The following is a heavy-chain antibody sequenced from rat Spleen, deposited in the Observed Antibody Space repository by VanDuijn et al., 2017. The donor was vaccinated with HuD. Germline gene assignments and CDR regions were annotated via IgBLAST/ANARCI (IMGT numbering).Heavy chain of an antibody. CDR2: ISYDGGST. V-gene: IGHV5-29*01. J-gene: IGHJ3*01. Sequence: EVQLVESDGGLVQPGRSLKLSCAASGFTFSNYGMAWVRQAPKKGLEWVTYISYDGGSTYYRDSVKGRFTVSRENAKSTLHLLMDSLRSEDTATYYCARQDTSGYSNWFAYWGQGTLVTVSS. CDR1: GFTFSNYG. D-gene: IGHD4-3*01. CDR3: ARQDTSGYSNWFAY.